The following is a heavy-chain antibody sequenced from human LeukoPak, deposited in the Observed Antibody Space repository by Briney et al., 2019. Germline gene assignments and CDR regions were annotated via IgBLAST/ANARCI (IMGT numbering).Heavy chain of an antibody. CDR2: IYTSGST. V-gene: IGHV4-4*07. Sequence: PSETLSLTCTVSGGSISSYYWSWIRQPAGKGLEWIGRIYTSGSTNYNPSLKSRVTMSVDTSKNQFSLKLSSVTAADTAVYYCARDYSGGSYYYYYYGMDVWGQGTTVTVSS. J-gene: IGHJ6*02. D-gene: IGHD2-15*01. CDR3: ARDYSGGSYYYYYYGMDV. CDR1: GGSISSYY.